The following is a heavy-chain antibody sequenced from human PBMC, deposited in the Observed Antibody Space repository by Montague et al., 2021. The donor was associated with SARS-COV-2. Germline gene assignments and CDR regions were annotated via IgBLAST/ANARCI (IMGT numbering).Heavy chain of an antibody. CDR3: AIDPVAHYYDSSGYFEY. D-gene: IGHD3-22*01. CDR2: IYSGASGT. Sequence: SLRLSCAASGFTFNTYAMNWVRQAPGRGLEWVSLIYSGASGTYYADSVKGRFTISRDNSKNTLYPQMNSLRAEDTALYYCAIDPVAHYYDSSGYFEYWGQGTLVTVS. CDR1: GFTFNTYA. V-gene: IGHV3-23*03. J-gene: IGHJ4*02.